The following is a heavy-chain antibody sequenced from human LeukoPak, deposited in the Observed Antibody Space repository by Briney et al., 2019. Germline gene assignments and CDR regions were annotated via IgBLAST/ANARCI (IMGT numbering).Heavy chain of an antibody. V-gene: IGHV1-69*05. D-gene: IGHD2-2*01. CDR1: GGTFSSYA. J-gene: IGHJ6*03. Sequence: GSSVKVSCKASGGTFSSYAISWVRQAPGQGLEWMGGIIPIFGTANYAQKFQGGVTITTDESTSTAYMELSSLRSEDTAVYYCARSVVPAAIRYYYYYYMDVWGKGTTVTVSS. CDR3: ARSVVPAAIRYYYYYYMDV. CDR2: IIPIFGTA.